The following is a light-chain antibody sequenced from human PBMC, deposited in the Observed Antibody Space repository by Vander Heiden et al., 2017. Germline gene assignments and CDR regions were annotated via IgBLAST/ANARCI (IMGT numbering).Light chain of an antibody. V-gene: IGLV3-19*01. CDR2: GKN. Sequence: SSELTQDPAVSVALGQTVRITCQGDSLRSYYASWYQQKPGQAPVLVIYGKNNRPSGIPDRFSGSSSGNTASLTITGAQAEDEADYYCNSRDSSLGVFGGGTKLTVL. CDR1: SLRSYY. J-gene: IGLJ3*02. CDR3: NSRDSSLGV.